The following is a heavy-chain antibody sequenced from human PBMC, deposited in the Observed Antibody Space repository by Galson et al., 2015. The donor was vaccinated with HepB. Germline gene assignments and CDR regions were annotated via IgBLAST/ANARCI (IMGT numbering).Heavy chain of an antibody. CDR2: ISGNGGST. CDR1: GFTFSSYA. V-gene: IGHV3-64D*06. D-gene: IGHD3-22*01. CDR3: VKDRSRPTYYYDSSGYSDAFDI. Sequence: SLRLSCAASGFTFSSYAMHWVRQAPGKGLEYVSAISGNGGSTYYADSVKGRFTISRDNSKNTLYLQMSSLRAEDTAVYYCVKDRSRPTYYYDSSGYSDAFDIWGQGTMVTVSS. J-gene: IGHJ3*02.